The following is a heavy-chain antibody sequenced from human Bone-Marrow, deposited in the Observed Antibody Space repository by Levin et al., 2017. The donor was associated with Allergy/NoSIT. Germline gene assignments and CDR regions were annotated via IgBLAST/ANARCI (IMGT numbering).Heavy chain of an antibody. Sequence: SQTLSLTCDVSGYSIISGYYWGWIRQPPGKGLEWIGSIYKSGSAYYNPSLMSRVTISVDTSKNQFSLKLTSVTGADTAFYYCARASSGSYRGLSDYWGQGTLVTVSS. V-gene: IGHV4-38-2*01. CDR2: IYKSGSA. CDR3: ARASSGSYRGLSDY. CDR1: GYSIISGYY. D-gene: IGHD1-26*01. J-gene: IGHJ4*02.